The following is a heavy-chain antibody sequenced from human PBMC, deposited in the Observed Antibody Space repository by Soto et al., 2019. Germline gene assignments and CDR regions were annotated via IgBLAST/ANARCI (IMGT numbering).Heavy chain of an antibody. CDR2: IYYSGST. Sequence: TLSLTCTVSGGSISSGGYYWIWIRQHPGKGLEWIGYIYYSGSTYYNPSLKSRVTISVDTSKNQFSLKLSSVTAADTAVYYCARAFGSGSYYNDYYYYGMDVWGQGTTVTVSS. CDR3: ARAFGSGSYYNDYYYYGMDV. CDR1: GGSISSGGYY. D-gene: IGHD3-10*01. V-gene: IGHV4-31*02. J-gene: IGHJ6*02.